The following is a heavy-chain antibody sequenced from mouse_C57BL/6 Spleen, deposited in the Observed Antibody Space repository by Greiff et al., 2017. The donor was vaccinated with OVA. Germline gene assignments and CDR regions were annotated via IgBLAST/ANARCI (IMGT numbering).Heavy chain of an antibody. J-gene: IGHJ1*03. Sequence: QVQLQQPGAELVKPGASVKLSCKASGYTFTSYWMHWVKQRPGQGLEWIGMIHPNSGSTNYTEKFKSKATLTVDKSSSTAYMQLSSLTSEDSAVYYCARNLYYGSSYGWYFDVWGTGTTVTVSS. D-gene: IGHD1-1*01. CDR2: IHPNSGST. CDR1: GYTFTSYW. CDR3: ARNLYYGSSYGWYFDV. V-gene: IGHV1-64*01.